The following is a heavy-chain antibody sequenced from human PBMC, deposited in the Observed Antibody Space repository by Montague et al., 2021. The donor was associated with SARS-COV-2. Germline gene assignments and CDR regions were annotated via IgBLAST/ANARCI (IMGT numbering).Heavy chain of an antibody. CDR2: INDSGST. CDR1: GGSFSGYY. J-gene: IGHJ4*02. D-gene: IGHD4-23*01. V-gene: IGHV4-34*01. CDR3: ARWDPQTLTLIGLRGKSASDY. Sequence: SETLSLTCAVYGGSFSGYYWAWIRQSPGKGLEWIAEINDSGSTNYNSNPSLRSRVTISVDTSKSQFSLKLSSVTAADTGVYYCARWDPQTLTLIGLRGKSASDYWGQGTLVTVSS.